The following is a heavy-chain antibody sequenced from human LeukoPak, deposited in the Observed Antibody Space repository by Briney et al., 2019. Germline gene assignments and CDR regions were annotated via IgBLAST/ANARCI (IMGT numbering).Heavy chain of an antibody. V-gene: IGHV1-18*01. Sequence: ASVKVSCNTSGYTFTSYGISWVRQAPGQGLEYMGWINTYNGHTNYAQKLQGRVTVTTDTSTSTAYLELRSLRSDDTAVYYCARDGPRGYFQHWGQSTLITVSS. CDR1: GYTFTSYG. CDR2: INTYNGHT. D-gene: IGHD1-14*01. J-gene: IGHJ1*01. CDR3: ARDGPRGYFQH.